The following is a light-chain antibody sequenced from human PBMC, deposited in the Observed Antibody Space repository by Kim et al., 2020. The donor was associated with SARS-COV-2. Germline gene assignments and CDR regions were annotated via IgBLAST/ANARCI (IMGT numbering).Light chain of an antibody. Sequence: DIQMTQSPSSLSASVGDRVTITCRASQSISSYLNWYQQKPGKAPKLLIYAASSLQSGVPSRFSGSGSGTDFTLTINSLQPEDFATYYCQQSYSTPHPFGQGTKLEI. CDR1: QSISSY. J-gene: IGKJ2*01. V-gene: IGKV1-39*01. CDR2: AAS. CDR3: QQSYSTPHP.